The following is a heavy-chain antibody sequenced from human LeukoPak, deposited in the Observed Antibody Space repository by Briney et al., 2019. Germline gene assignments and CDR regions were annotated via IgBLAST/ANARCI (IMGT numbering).Heavy chain of an antibody. J-gene: IGHJ4*02. CDR2: INSDGSSI. CDR1: GFTFSSHW. Sequence: PGGSLRLSCAASGFTFSSHWMHWVRQAPGKGLVWVSRINSDGSSISYADSVKGRFTISRDNAKNTLYLQMNSLRAEDTAVYYCARRIAAAAAPYYFDYWGQGTLVTVSS. CDR3: ARRIAAAAAPYYFDY. V-gene: IGHV3-74*01. D-gene: IGHD6-13*01.